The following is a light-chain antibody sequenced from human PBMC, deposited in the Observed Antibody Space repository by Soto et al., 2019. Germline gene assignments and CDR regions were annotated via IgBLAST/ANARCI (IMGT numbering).Light chain of an antibody. J-gene: IGLJ2*01. V-gene: IGLV1-40*01. CDR1: KSNIGANYN. CDR2: AND. CDR3: QSYDTSLPGLL. Sequence: QSVLTQPPSVSGAPGQRVTISCNGSKSNIGANYNVNWYQQSPGTAPKLLIYANDNRPSGVPQRFSGSKSGTSASLAITGLQTEYEADYYCQSYDTSLPGLLFGVGTKVTVL.